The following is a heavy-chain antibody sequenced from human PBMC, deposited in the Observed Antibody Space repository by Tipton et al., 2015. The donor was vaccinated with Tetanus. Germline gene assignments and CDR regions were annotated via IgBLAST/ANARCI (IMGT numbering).Heavy chain of an antibody. V-gene: IGHV1-2*06. CDR1: GDTFTAYY. CDR3: AREAYSGTYYFDY. CDR2: INPKSGGT. J-gene: IGHJ4*02. D-gene: IGHD1-26*01. Sequence: QLVQSGAEVKKPGASVKISCKASGDTFTAYYMHWVRQAPGQGLEWMGRINPKSGGTVYAQKFHDRVTMTRDTSVTTIYMEVTSLRSDDTAIFYCAREAYSGTYYFDYWGQGTLIIVSS.